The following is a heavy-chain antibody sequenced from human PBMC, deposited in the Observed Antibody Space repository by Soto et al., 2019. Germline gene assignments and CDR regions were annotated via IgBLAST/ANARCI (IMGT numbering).Heavy chain of an antibody. CDR2: INHVRKT. CDR3: ASGIRGVGAAGAVAWFDP. Sequence: QAQLQQWGAGLLKPSETLSLTCAVSDGSFSGYYWSWIRQPPGKGLEWIGEINHVRKTNYNPSLKNRVTISVDPSKKQFSLNLSSVTAADTAVYYCASGIRGVGAAGAVAWFDPWGQGTLVTVSS. V-gene: IGHV4-34*01. CDR1: DGSFSGYY. D-gene: IGHD6-13*01. J-gene: IGHJ5*02.